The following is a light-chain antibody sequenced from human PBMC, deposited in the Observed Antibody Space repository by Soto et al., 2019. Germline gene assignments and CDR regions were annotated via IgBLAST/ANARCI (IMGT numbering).Light chain of an antibody. Sequence: QSALTQPPSVSGSPGQSVTISYTGTSIDFVSYNRVSWYQQSPGSAPKLMIYEVRNRPSGVPDRFSGSKSGNTASLTISGLQTADEANYFCSLYTSDNTYVFGTGTKLTVL. CDR3: SLYTSDNTYV. CDR2: EVR. V-gene: IGLV2-18*01. CDR1: SIDFVSYNR. J-gene: IGLJ1*01.